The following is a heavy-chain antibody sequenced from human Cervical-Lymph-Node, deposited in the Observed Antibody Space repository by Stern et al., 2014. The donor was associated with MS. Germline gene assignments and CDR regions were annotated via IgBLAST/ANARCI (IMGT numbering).Heavy chain of an antibody. CDR2: IYHSGST. CDR1: GGSISSSNW. V-gene: IGHV4-4*02. D-gene: IGHD2-15*01. Sequence: QVQLQESGPGLVKPSGTLSLTCAVSGGSISSSNWWSWVRQPPGKGLEWIGEIYHSGSTNYNPSLKSRVTISVDKSKNQFSLKLSSVTAADTAVYYCARDLVWPYCSGGSCYSGFNYWGQGTLVTVSS. CDR3: ARDLVWPYCSGGSCYSGFNY. J-gene: IGHJ4*02.